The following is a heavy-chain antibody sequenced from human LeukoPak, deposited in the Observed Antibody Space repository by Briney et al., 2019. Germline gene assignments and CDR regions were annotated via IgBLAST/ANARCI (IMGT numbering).Heavy chain of an antibody. J-gene: IGHJ4*02. V-gene: IGHV3-21*01. Sequence: PGGSLRLSCAASGFTFSSYSMNWVRQAPGKGLEWVSSIRSSSSYIYYADSVKGRFTISRDNAKNSLYLQMNSLRAEDTAVYYCASLNIASYGVFDYWGQGTLVTVSS. CDR2: IRSSSSYI. D-gene: IGHD4-17*01. CDR1: GFTFSSYS. CDR3: ASLNIASYGVFDY.